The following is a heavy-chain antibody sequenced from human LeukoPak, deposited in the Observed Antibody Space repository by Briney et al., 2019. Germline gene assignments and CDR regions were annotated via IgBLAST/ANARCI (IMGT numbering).Heavy chain of an antibody. CDR1: GSTSSSYA. CDR3: TKGSPGFYYYMDV. J-gene: IGHJ6*03. CDR2: ISGSGGST. V-gene: IGHV3-23*01. Sequence: PGGSLRLSCAASGSTSSSYAMNWVRQAPGKGLEWVSTISGSGGSTYYADSVKGRFTISRDNSKNTLYVQMNSLRAEDTAIYYCTKGSPGFYYYMDVWAEGPRSPSP. D-gene: IGHD5-12*01.